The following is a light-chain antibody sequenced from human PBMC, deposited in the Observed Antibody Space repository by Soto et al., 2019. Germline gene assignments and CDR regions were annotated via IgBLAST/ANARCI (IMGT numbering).Light chain of an antibody. CDR2: GAS. J-gene: IGKJ5*01. V-gene: IGKV3-11*01. Sequence: EIVMTKSKATLSVSPGERATLSCRASQSVSINLAWFQQRPGQAPRLIIHGASNRATGIPARFSGSGSGTDFTLTISSLEPEDFAVYYCQQRSNWPLTFGQGARLEIK. CDR1: QSVSIN. CDR3: QQRSNWPLT.